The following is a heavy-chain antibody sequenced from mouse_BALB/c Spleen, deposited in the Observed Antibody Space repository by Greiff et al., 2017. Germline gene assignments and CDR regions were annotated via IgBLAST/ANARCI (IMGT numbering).Heavy chain of an antibody. CDR3: ARGAGNYVYAMDY. CDR1: GFTFSSYA. D-gene: IGHD2-1*01. Sequence: EVKVVESGGGLVKPGGSLKLSCAASGFTFSSYAMSWVRQSPEKRLEWVAEISSGGSYTYYPDTVTGRFTISRDNAKNTLYLEMSSLRSEDTAMYYCARGAGNYVYAMDYWGQGTSVTVSS. V-gene: IGHV5-9-4*01. J-gene: IGHJ4*01. CDR2: ISSGGSYT.